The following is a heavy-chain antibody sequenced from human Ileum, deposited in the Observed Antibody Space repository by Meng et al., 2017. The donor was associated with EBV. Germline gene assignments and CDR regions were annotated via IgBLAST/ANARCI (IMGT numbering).Heavy chain of an antibody. D-gene: IGHD6-13*01. CDR2: SDYGGST. CDR1: SPSTSGGAYR. CDR3: ATCGKGAAGKGY. V-gene: IGHV4-30-4*01. Sequence: HVELHGSAPGLPTPSQTLSSTFAFFSPSTSGGAYRWSWMRPPPGQGRVGIGFSDYGGSTYSNPYRKRRITMSTDTSNNLFSLRLFSLTAAGTSVYYCATCGKGAAGKGYWGQGTLVTVSS. J-gene: IGHJ4*02.